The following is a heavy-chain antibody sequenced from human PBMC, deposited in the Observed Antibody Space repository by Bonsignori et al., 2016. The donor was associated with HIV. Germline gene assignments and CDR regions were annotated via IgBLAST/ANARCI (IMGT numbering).Heavy chain of an antibody. D-gene: IGHD3-9*01. V-gene: IGHV1-69*10. CDR3: VRGLDWLGDGFDL. Sequence: WVRQAPGQGLEWMGGIIPTLGVPNYAVRFQGRVTLTADESTSSTHMELRSLGNDDTAVYYCVRGLDWLGDGFDLWGQGTMVTVSS. J-gene: IGHJ3*01. CDR2: IIPTLGVP.